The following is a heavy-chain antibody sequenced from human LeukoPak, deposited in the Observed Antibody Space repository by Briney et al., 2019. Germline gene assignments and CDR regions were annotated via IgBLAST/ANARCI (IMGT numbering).Heavy chain of an antibody. Sequence: GGSLKLSCAASGFAFRTYIINWVRQAPGKGLEWVASISLDSTYIYYADSVKGRLTISRDNAKNSLYLQMNSLRVDATAVYYCASATGSSWSQGVDPWGQGTLVTVSS. D-gene: IGHD6-13*01. CDR1: GFAFRTYI. CDR2: ISLDSTYI. J-gene: IGHJ5*02. V-gene: IGHV3-21*01. CDR3: ASATGSSWSQGVDP.